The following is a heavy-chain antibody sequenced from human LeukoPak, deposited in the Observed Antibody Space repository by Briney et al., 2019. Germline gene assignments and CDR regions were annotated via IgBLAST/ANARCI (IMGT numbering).Heavy chain of an antibody. CDR3: ARAGYYGSGSYWSGGYYYYMDV. V-gene: IGHV4-61*02. J-gene: IGHJ6*03. CDR1: GGSISSGSYY. Sequence: SETLSLTCTVSGGSISSGSYYWSWIRQPAGKGLEWIGRIYTSGSTNYNPSLKSRVTISVDTSKNQFSLKLSSVTAADTAVYYCARAGYYGSGSYWSGGYYYYMDVWGKGTTVTISS. D-gene: IGHD3-10*01. CDR2: IYTSGST.